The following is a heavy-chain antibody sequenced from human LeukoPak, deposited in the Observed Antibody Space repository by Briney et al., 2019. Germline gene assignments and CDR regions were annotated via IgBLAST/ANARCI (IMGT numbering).Heavy chain of an antibody. CDR1: GGSISSSSYY. CDR3: ARVGSGDYVFDY. D-gene: IGHD4-17*01. Sequence: SETLSLTCTVSGGSISSSSYYWGWIRQPPGKGLEWIGSIYYSGSTYYNPSLKSRVTISVDTSKNQFSLKLSSVTAADTAVYYCARVGSGDYVFDYWGQGTLVTVSS. CDR2: IYYSGST. J-gene: IGHJ4*02. V-gene: IGHV4-39*07.